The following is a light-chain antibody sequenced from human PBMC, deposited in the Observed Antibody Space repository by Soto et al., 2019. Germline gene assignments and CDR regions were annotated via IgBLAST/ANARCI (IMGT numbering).Light chain of an antibody. J-gene: IGKJ4*01. V-gene: IGKV1-33*01. Sequence: DIHLTQSPSSLSAAVGDRVTITCLASQDISNYLDWYQQKPGKAPKLLIYDASNLETGVPSRFSGSGSGTDFTFTISSLQPEDIATYYCQQYDNLPLTFGGGTKVDI. CDR3: QQYDNLPLT. CDR1: QDISNY. CDR2: DAS.